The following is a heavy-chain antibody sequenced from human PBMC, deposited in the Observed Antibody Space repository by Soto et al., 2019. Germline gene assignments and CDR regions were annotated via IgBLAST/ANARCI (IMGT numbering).Heavy chain of an antibody. J-gene: IGHJ3*02. CDR1: GYTFTSYY. D-gene: IGHD6-13*01. V-gene: IGHV1-46*03. Sequence: EASVKVSCKASGYTFTSYYMHWVRQAPGQGLEWMGIINPSGGSTSYAQKFQGRVTMTRDTSTSTVYMELSSLRSEDTAVYYCASAIAAAGTQRAFDIWGQGTMVTVSS. CDR3: ASAIAAAGTQRAFDI. CDR2: INPSGGST.